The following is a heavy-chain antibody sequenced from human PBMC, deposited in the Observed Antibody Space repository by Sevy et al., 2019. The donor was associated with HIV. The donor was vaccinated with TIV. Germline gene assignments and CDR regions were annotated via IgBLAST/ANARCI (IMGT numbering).Heavy chain of an antibody. D-gene: IGHD5-12*01. V-gene: IGHV3-13*01. Sequence: GGSLRLSCAASGFTFITYDMHWVRHVTGKGLEWVSGVGPAGDTFYPGSVKGRFTISRGNAKNSLYLQMNNLRAGDTAVYYCTRSGGYSDYGMDVWGQGTTVTVSS. CDR3: TRSGGYSDYGMDV. CDR1: GFTFITYD. CDR2: VGPAGDT. J-gene: IGHJ6*02.